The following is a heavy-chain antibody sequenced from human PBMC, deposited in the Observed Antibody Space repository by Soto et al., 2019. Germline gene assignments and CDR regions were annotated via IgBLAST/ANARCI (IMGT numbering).Heavy chain of an antibody. CDR1: GGSISSYY. Sequence: SETLSLTCTVSGGSISSYYWSWIRQPPGKGLEWIGYIYYSGSTNYNPSLKSRVTISVDTSKNQFSLKLSSVAAADTAVYYCARDRDSSGYWVGMDVWGQGTTVTVSS. V-gene: IGHV4-59*01. D-gene: IGHD3-22*01. CDR2: IYYSGST. J-gene: IGHJ6*02. CDR3: ARDRDSSGYWVGMDV.